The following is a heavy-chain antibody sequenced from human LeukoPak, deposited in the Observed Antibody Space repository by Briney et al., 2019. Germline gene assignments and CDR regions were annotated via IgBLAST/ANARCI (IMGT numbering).Heavy chain of an antibody. CDR2: IYYSGST. J-gene: IGHJ4*02. D-gene: IGHD5-24*01. V-gene: IGHV4-59*01. Sequence: PSETLSLTCTVSGGSISSYYWSWIRQPPGKGLEWIGYIYYSGSTNYNPSLKSRVTISVDTSKNQFSLKLSSVTAADTAVYYCAAIRDGYNSGRLDYWGQGTLVTVSS. CDR3: AAIRDGYNSGRLDY. CDR1: GGSISSYY.